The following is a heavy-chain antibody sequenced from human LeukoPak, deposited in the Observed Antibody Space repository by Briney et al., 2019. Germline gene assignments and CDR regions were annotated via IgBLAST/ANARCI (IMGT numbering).Heavy chain of an antibody. D-gene: IGHD4-17*01. CDR2: IYYSGST. Sequence: SQTPSLTCTVSGGSISSGDYYWSWIRQPPGKGLEWIGYIYYSGSTYYNPSLKSRVTISVDTSKNQFSLKLSSVTAADTAVYYCARTTVTTGRCLDYWGQGTLVTVSS. V-gene: IGHV4-30-4*08. CDR1: GGSISSGDYY. CDR3: ARTTVTTGRCLDY. J-gene: IGHJ4*02.